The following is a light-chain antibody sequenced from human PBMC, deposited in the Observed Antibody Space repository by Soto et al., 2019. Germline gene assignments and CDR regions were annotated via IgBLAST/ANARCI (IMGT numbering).Light chain of an antibody. Sequence: DIQMTQSPSTLSASVGDRVTITCRASQTISSWLAWYQQKPGKAPNLLIYEASSLESGVPSRFSGSGSGTDFTLTISSLQPDDFATYYCQQYNTYSGTFGQGTKVDIK. V-gene: IGKV1-5*03. CDR3: QQYNTYSGT. CDR2: EAS. CDR1: QTISSW. J-gene: IGKJ1*01.